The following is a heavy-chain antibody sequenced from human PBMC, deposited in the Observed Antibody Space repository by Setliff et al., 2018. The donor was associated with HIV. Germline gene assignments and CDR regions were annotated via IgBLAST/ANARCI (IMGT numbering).Heavy chain of an antibody. Sequence: PGGSLRLSCAASGFTFSNYAMHWVRQAPGKGLDWVALISYDGSNKYYADSVKGRFAISRDNSKNTLSLQMNSLGAEDTALYYCARDAPYTSSWLYYSYYYGLDVWGQGTTVTVSS. V-gene: IGHV3-30*09. CDR3: ARDAPYTSSWLYYSYYYGLDV. D-gene: IGHD6-13*01. J-gene: IGHJ6*02. CDR1: GFTFSNYA. CDR2: ISYDGSNK.